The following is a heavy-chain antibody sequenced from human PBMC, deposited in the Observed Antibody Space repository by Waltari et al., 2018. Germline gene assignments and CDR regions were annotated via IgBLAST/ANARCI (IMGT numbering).Heavy chain of an antibody. Sequence: VQLVDSGGDMVQPGGSLRLSCAASGFTFTSYAMHWVRQTQGKGLGWVSGISGAGMTTYYADSVRGRFTISRDNAKNTVYLQMDSLRVEDTAVYYCAKDVALLVVPAAHDWFDPWGQGTLVTVSS. CDR1: GFTFTSYA. CDR2: ISGAGMTT. J-gene: IGHJ5*02. D-gene: IGHD2-2*01. V-gene: IGHV3-23*04. CDR3: AKDVALLVVPAAHDWFDP.